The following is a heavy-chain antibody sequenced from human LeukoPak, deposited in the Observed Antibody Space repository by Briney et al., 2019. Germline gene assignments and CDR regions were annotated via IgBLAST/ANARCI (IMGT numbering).Heavy chain of an antibody. CDR1: GGSISSSNW. D-gene: IGHD2-2*01. V-gene: IGHV4-4*02. CDR3: ARDRLSSETNWFDP. Sequence: SETLSLTCAVSGGSISSSNWWSWVRQPPGKGLEWIGEIYHSGTTNYNPSLKSRVTISVDTSKNQFSLKLSSVTAADTAVYYCARDRLSSETNWFDPWGQGALVTVSS. J-gene: IGHJ5*02. CDR2: IYHSGTT.